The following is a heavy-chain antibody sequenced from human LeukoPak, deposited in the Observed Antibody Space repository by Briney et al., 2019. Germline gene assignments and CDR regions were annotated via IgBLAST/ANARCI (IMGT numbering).Heavy chain of an antibody. Sequence: PGGSLRLSCAASGFIFSNYAMSWVRQAPGKGLLWVSSISGSGDNTYYADSVKGRFSIARDSSKNTLYLQMSSLSAEDTAVYYCAREDSSGWYRDFDYWGQGTLVTVSS. D-gene: IGHD6-19*01. J-gene: IGHJ4*02. CDR3: AREDSSGWYRDFDY. CDR2: ISGSGDNT. CDR1: GFIFSNYA. V-gene: IGHV3-23*01.